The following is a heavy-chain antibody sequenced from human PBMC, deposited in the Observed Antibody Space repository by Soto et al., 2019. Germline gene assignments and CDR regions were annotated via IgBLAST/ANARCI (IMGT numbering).Heavy chain of an antibody. Sequence: PGGSLRLSCAASGFTFSSYAMSWVRQAPGKGLEWVSAISGSGGSTYYADSVKGRFTISRDNSRNTLYLQMNSLRAEDTAVYYCAKGDVYGDQLFDYWGQGTLVTVSS. J-gene: IGHJ4*02. CDR3: AKGDVYGDQLFDY. CDR1: GFTFSSYA. V-gene: IGHV3-23*01. D-gene: IGHD4-17*01. CDR2: ISGSGGST.